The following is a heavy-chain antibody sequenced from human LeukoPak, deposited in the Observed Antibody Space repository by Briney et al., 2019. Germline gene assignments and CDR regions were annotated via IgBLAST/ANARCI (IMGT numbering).Heavy chain of an antibody. J-gene: IGHJ3*02. D-gene: IGHD1-26*01. CDR2: TYTSGST. CDR1: GGSMTSYY. CDR3: ARDSAARAYDI. Sequence: SETLSLTCNVSGGSMTSYYWSWIRKPAGKGLEWIGRTYTSGSTNYSPSLRSRGPISVDTSNNHFSLNLSSVTAADTAVYYCARDSAARAYDIWGQATMVTV. V-gene: IGHV4-4*07.